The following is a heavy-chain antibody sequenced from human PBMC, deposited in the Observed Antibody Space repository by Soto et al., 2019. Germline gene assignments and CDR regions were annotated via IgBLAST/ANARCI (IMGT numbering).Heavy chain of an antibody. CDR3: AREKPMVRGVITLSYYYYYMDV. CDR2: ISAYNGNT. J-gene: IGHJ6*03. V-gene: IGHV1-18*01. D-gene: IGHD3-10*01. CDR1: GYTFTSYG. Sequence: ASVKVSCKASGYTFTSYGISWVRQAPGQGLEWMGWISAYNGNTNYAQKLQGRVTMTTDTSTSTAYMELRSLRSDDTAVYYCAREKPMVRGVITLSYYYYYMDVWGKGTTVTV.